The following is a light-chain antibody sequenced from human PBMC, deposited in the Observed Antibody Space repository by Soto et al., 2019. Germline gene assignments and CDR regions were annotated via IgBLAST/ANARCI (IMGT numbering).Light chain of an antibody. CDR1: QSLLHSDGKTY. V-gene: IGKV2D-29*01. J-gene: IGKJ1*01. CDR3: MHSLELPRT. CDR2: EVS. Sequence: DIVMTQTPISLSVTPGQPTSISCKSSQSLLHSDGKTYLSWYLQKPGQPPQLLISEVSNRFSGVPDRFSGSGSGTDFTLKISRVEADDVGVYYCMHSLELPRTFGQGTKVEIK.